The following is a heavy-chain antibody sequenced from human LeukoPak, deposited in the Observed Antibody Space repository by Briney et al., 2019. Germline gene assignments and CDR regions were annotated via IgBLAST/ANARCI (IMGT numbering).Heavy chain of an antibody. CDR3: AKGSGEIQLWSDYFDY. CDR2: ISYDGSNK. Sequence: GGSLRLSCAASGFTFSSYAMHWVRQAPGKGLECVAVISYDGSNKYYADSVKGRFTISRDNSKNTLYLQMNSLRAEDTAVYYCAKGSGEIQLWSDYFDYWGQGTLVTVSS. CDR1: GFTFSSYA. D-gene: IGHD5-18*01. J-gene: IGHJ4*02. V-gene: IGHV3-30-3*01.